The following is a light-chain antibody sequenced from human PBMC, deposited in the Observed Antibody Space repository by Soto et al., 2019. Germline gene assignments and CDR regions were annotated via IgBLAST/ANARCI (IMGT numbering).Light chain of an antibody. CDR1: SSDVGGYSY. J-gene: IGLJ1*01. Sequence: SALTQPRSVSGSPGHSVTISCTGTSSDVGGYSYVSWYQQHPGKAPKLMISDVSKRPSGVPDRFSGSKFGNTASLTISGLQAEDEADYYCCSYAGAFTYVFGRGTKVTVL. CDR3: CSYAGAFTYV. CDR2: DVS. V-gene: IGLV2-11*01.